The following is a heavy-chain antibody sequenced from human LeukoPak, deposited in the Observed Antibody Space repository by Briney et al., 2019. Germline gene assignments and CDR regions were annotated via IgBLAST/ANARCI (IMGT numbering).Heavy chain of an antibody. CDR2: IYYSGST. CDR1: GGSISSHY. Sequence: PSETLSLTCTVSGGSISSHYWSWIRQPPGKGLEWIGYIYYSGSTNYNPSLKSRVTISVDASKNQFSLKLSSVTAADTAVYYCARVGVYGDYGCWGQGTLVTVSS. V-gene: IGHV4-59*11. D-gene: IGHD4-17*01. CDR3: ARVGVYGDYGC. J-gene: IGHJ4*02.